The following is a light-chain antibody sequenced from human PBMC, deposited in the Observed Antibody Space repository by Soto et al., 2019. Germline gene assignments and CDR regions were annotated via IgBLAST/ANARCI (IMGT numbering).Light chain of an antibody. CDR2: GVS. J-gene: IGKJ1*01. CDR1: QGVTSTY. Sequence: EIVLTQSPGTLSLSPGEGATLSCRASQGVTSTYLAWYQQRPGQAPRLLIYGVSSRATGIPDRFSGSGSATDFTLTISRLEPEDFAVYYCQQYGTSPTTFGQGTKVEIK. V-gene: IGKV3-20*01. CDR3: QQYGTSPTT.